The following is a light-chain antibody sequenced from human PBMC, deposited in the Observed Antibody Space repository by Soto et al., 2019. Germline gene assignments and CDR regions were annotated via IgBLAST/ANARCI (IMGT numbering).Light chain of an antibody. CDR2: EVS. Sequence: SVVTQPSSLSGSSGQSITISFSGTNSDIGSYNYVSWYLQHPGKAPKLIVFEVSNRPSGISDRFSGSKSGNTAYLSISGLQADDEADYYCSSYAGNNNYVFGTGTKVTVL. J-gene: IGLJ1*01. CDR3: SSYAGNNNYV. V-gene: IGLV2-14*01. CDR1: NSDIGSYNY.